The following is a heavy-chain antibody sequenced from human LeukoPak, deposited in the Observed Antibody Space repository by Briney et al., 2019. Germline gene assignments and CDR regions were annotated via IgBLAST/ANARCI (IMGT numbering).Heavy chain of an antibody. J-gene: IGHJ4*02. D-gene: IGHD3-10*01. CDR1: GDSISNSNLY. V-gene: IGHV4-39*01. Sequence: PSETLSLTCIVSGDSISNSNLYWGWIRQPPGKGLEWIGSIYYSGNTYYNASLKSRVSISVDTSKNQFSLRLTSVTAADTAGYCARQTGSGLFILPGGQGKLVTVSS. CDR2: IYYSGNT. CDR3: ARQTGSGLFILP.